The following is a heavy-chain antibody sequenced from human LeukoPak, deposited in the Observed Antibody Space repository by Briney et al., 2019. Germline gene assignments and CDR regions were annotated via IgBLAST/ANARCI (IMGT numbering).Heavy chain of an antibody. V-gene: IGHV4-59*08. CDR2: IYYIGST. Sequence: SETLSLTCTVSGGSISSYYWSWIRRPPGKGLEYIGYIYYIGSTSYNPSLKSRVTISMDTSKNQFSLKLSSVTAADTAVYYCARGYSSSWYLNWFDPWGQGTLVTVSS. CDR3: ARGYSSSWYLNWFDP. CDR1: GGSISSYY. D-gene: IGHD6-13*01. J-gene: IGHJ5*02.